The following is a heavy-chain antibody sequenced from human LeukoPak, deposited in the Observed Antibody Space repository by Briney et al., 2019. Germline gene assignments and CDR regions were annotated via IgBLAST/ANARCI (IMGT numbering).Heavy chain of an antibody. CDR2: IYYSGST. CDR3: ARHSGSYGY. J-gene: IGHJ4*02. Sequence: SETLSLTCTVSGGSISSSSYYWGWIREPPGTGLEWIGSIYYSGSTYYNPSLKSRVTISVDTSKNQFSLKLSSVTAADTAVYYFARHSGSYGYWGQGTLVTVSS. CDR1: GGSISSSSYY. V-gene: IGHV4-39*01. D-gene: IGHD1-26*01.